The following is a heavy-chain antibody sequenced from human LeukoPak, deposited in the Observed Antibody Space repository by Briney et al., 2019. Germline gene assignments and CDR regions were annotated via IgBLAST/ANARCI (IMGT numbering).Heavy chain of an antibody. Sequence: GGSLRLSCAASGFTFSSYSMNWVRQAPGKGLEWVSSISSSSSYIYYADSVKGRFTISRDNAKNSLYLQMNSLRAEDTAVYYCAKDRGRRGYSYGYVAFDIWGQGTMVTVSS. CDR3: AKDRGRRGYSYGYVAFDI. J-gene: IGHJ3*02. V-gene: IGHV3-21*04. D-gene: IGHD5-18*01. CDR2: ISSSSSYI. CDR1: GFTFSSYS.